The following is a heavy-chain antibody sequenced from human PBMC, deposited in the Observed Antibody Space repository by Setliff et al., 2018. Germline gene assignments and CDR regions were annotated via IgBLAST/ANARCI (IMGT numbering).Heavy chain of an antibody. V-gene: IGHV3-23*01. CDR2: VSGSGGST. CDR3: AKDRWGYADP. CDR1: GFTFSSYA. Sequence: GGSLRLSCAASGFTFSSYAMSWVRQAPGKGLEWVSAVSGSGGSTYYADSVKGRFTISRDNAENSLHLQMNGLTTDDTAKYFCAKDRWGYADPWGQGTLVTVSS. D-gene: IGHD2-2*01. J-gene: IGHJ5*02.